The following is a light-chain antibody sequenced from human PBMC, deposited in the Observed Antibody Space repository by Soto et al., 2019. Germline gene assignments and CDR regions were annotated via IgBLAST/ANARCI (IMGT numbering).Light chain of an antibody. J-gene: IGLJ2*01. CDR3: SSYTSSSVV. V-gene: IGLV2-14*01. CDR2: EVT. Sequence: QSVLTQPASVSGSPGQSITISCTGTSSDVGGYNYVSWYQQHPGKAPKLIIYEVTNRPSGVSSRFSGSKSGDTASLTISGLQAEDEADYYCSSYTSSSVVFGGGTKLTVL. CDR1: SSDVGGYNY.